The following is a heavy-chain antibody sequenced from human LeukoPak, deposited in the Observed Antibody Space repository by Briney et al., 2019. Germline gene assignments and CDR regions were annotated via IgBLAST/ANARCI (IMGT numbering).Heavy chain of an antibody. D-gene: IGHD6-13*01. Sequence: SETLSLTCTVSGGSISSGGYSWSWIRQPPGKGLEWIGYIYHSGSTYYNPSLKSRVTISVDRSKNQFSLKLSSVTAADTAVYYCAREGAGRIAAGIHDAFDIWGQGTMVTVSS. J-gene: IGHJ3*02. V-gene: IGHV4-30-2*01. CDR1: GGSISSGGYS. CDR3: AREGAGRIAAGIHDAFDI. CDR2: IYHSGST.